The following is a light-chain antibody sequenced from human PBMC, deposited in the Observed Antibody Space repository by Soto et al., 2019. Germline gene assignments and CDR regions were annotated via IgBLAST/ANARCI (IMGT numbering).Light chain of an antibody. J-gene: IGKJ4*01. Sequence: EIVLTQSPGTLSLSPGERATLSCRASQSVSNNYLAWYQQKPGQAPRLLIYGASNRATGIPDRFSGSGSGTDFTLTISSLEPEDFAVYYCQQRSIWLTFGGGTKVDIK. V-gene: IGKV3D-20*02. CDR2: GAS. CDR1: QSVSNNY. CDR3: QQRSIWLT.